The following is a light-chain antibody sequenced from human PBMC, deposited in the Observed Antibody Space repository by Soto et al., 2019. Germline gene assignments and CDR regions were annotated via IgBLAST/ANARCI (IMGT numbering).Light chain of an antibody. Sequence: QSVLTQPASVSGSPGQSITISCTGTSSDVGSYNYVSWYQQHPGKAPKVIIYDVSNRPSGVSNRFSGSTSGDTASLTISRLQAEDEADYFCSSYTVSTTLRSVFGVGTQVTVL. V-gene: IGLV2-14*03. CDR1: SSDVGSYNY. CDR2: DVS. CDR3: SSYTVSTTLRSV. J-gene: IGLJ1*01.